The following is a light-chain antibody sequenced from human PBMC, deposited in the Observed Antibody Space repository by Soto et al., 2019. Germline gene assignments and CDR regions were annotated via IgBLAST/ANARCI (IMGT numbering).Light chain of an antibody. CDR3: GTWDSDTRV. CDR1: SGHSSYI. V-gene: IGLV4-60*02. CDR2: LEGSGSY. J-gene: IGLJ3*02. Sequence: QSVLTQSSSASASLGSSVKLTCTLSSGHSSYIIAWHQQQPGKAPRYLMKLEGSGSYNKGSGVPDRFAGSGSGADRYLTISNLQFEDEADYYCGTWDSDTRVFGGGTKLTVL.